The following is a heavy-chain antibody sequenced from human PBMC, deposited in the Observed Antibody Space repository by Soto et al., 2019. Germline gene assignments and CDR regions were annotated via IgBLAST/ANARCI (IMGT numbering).Heavy chain of an antibody. CDR2: ISGSSIYI. CDR1: GFTFSSYS. J-gene: IGHJ4*02. D-gene: IGHD6-13*01. CDR3: ARDCERLVPIG. V-gene: IGHV3-21*01. Sequence: EVQLVESGGGLVKPGGSLRLYCAASGFTFSSYSMNWVRQAPGKGLEWVSSISGSSIYIYYADSLRGRFTISRDNAKNSLYLQMNSLRAEDTAVYYCARDCERLVPIGWGQGTLVTVSS.